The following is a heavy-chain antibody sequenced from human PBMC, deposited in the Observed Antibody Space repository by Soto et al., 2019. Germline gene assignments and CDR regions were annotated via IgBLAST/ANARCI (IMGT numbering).Heavy chain of an antibody. D-gene: IGHD5-18*01. J-gene: IGHJ6*02. Sequence: LSCAASGFSFGDYAMSWVRQAPGKGLEWVSGISGTGSRTSYADSVRGRFTISRDNVNNTLSLQMDSLRAEDTAVYYCARGGRYTYGYGDYSYGMDVWGQGTTVTVSS. CDR1: GFSFGDYA. CDR3: ARGGRYTYGYGDYSYGMDV. CDR2: ISGTGSRT. V-gene: IGHV3-23*01.